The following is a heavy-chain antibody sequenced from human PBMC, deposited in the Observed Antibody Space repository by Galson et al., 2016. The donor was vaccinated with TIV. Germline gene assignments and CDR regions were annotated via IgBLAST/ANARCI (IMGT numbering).Heavy chain of an antibody. Sequence: LRLSCAASGFTFNNAWMNWVRQAPGKGLEWVGRIKTKTDGGTADYAAPVKGRFTVPRDDSKNTLYLQMNGLKSEDTAVYYCTTTWPTITTYYFNYWGQGAPVTVSS. J-gene: IGHJ4*02. CDR3: TTTWPTITTYYFNY. V-gene: IGHV3-15*01. D-gene: IGHD5-24*01. CDR2: IKTKTDGGTA. CDR1: GFTFNNAW.